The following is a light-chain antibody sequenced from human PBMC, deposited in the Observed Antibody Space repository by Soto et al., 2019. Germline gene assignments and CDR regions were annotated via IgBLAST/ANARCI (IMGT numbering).Light chain of an antibody. J-gene: IGLJ3*02. Sequence: QSVLTQPPSVSGAPGQRVTISCTGGSSNIGSSYDVHWYQQIPGTAPKLLIYGDNNRPSGVPDRFSGSKSGTSASLAITGLQAEDAADYYCHSYDSSLSGSVFGGWTQVTVL. CDR1: SSNIGSSYD. V-gene: IGLV1-40*01. CDR2: GDN. CDR3: HSYDSSLSGSV.